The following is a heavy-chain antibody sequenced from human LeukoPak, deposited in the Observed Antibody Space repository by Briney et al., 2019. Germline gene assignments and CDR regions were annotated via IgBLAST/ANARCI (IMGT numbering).Heavy chain of an antibody. J-gene: IGHJ4*02. V-gene: IGHV4-59*01. CDR1: GGSISSYY. D-gene: IGHD3-3*01. CDR2: IYYSGST. CDR3: ARVGFLEWLAPDY. Sequence: SETLSLTCTVSGGSISSYYWSWIRQPPGKGLEWIGYIYYSGSTNYNPSLKSRVTISVDTYKNQFSLKLSSVTAADTAVYYCARVGFLEWLAPDYWGQGTLVTVSS.